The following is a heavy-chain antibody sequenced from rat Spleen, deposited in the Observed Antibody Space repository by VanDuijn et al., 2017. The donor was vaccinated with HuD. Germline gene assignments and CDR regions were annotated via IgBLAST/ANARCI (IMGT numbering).Heavy chain of an antibody. J-gene: IGHJ2*01. CDR3: ARGPNYGGWPDYFDY. V-gene: IGHV5S13*01. CDR2: ISPDGGDT. D-gene: IGHD1-11*01. Sequence: EVQLVESGGGLVQPGRSLKLSCAASGFTFSPFAMAWIRQAPGEGLEWLSSISPDGGDTYYPDSVKGRFTISRDNAQNTLYLQMSKLGSEDTAIYYCARGPNYGGWPDYFDYWGQGVMVTVSS. CDR1: GFTFSPFA.